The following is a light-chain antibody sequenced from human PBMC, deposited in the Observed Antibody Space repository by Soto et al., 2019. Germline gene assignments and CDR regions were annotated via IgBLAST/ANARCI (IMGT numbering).Light chain of an antibody. Sequence: QSALTQPPSASGSPGQSVTISCIGTSSDVGGYNYVSWYQQHPGKAPKLMIYEVSKRPAGVPDRLSRSTSGTTASLTVPGLQAEDEADYHCSPYAASNNLGEFGGGTK. V-gene: IGLV2-8*01. CDR1: SSDVGGYNY. J-gene: IGLJ2*01. CDR3: SPYAASNNLGE. CDR2: EVS.